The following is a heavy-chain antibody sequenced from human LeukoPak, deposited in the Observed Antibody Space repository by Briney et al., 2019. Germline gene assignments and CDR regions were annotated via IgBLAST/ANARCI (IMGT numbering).Heavy chain of an antibody. CDR3: ARGRGVYNYYYYGMDV. D-gene: IGHD6-13*01. CDR1: GFTISSYA. V-gene: IGHV3-30*04. Sequence: GGSLRLSCAASGFTISSYAMHWVRQAPGKGLEWVAVISYDGSNKYYADSVKGRFTISRDNSKNTLYLQMNSLRAEDTAVYYCARGRGVYNYYYYGMDVWGQGTTVTVSS. J-gene: IGHJ6*02. CDR2: ISYDGSNK.